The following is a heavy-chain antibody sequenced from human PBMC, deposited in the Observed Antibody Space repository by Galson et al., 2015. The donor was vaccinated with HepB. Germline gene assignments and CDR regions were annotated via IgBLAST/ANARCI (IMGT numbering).Heavy chain of an antibody. V-gene: IGHV3-43*01. CDR1: GFTFDDYT. J-gene: IGHJ5*02. CDR3: AKDTKAGTGDGWFDP. Sequence: SLRLSCAASGFTFDDYTMHWVRQAPGKGLEWVSLISWDGGSTYYADSVKGRFTISRDNSKNSLYLQMNSLRTEDTALYYCAKDTKAGTGDGWFDPWGQGTLVTVSS. CDR2: ISWDGGST. D-gene: IGHD6-13*01.